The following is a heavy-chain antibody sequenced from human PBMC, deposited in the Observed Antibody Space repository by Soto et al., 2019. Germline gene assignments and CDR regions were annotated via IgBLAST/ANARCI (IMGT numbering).Heavy chain of an antibody. J-gene: IGHJ5*02. D-gene: IGHD4-17*01. CDR3: AGSYGDSDSANWFDP. Sequence: LSLTCTVSGGSISSYYWSWIRQPPGKGLEWIGYIYYSGSTNYNPSLKSRVTISVDTSKNQFSLKLSSVTAADTAVYYCAGSYGDSDSANWFDPWGQGTLVTVSS. CDR1: GGSISSYY. CDR2: IYYSGST. V-gene: IGHV4-59*01.